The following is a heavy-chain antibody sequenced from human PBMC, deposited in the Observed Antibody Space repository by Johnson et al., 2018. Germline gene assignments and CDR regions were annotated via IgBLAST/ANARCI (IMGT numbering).Heavy chain of an antibody. V-gene: IGHV3-15*07. D-gene: IGHD6-13*01. J-gene: IGHJ6*02. CDR2: IKSKSDGGTK. CDR3: TRHGVSKETYYYYYGMDV. Sequence: VQLVESGGGLVKPGGSLRLSCAASGFTFSNAWMNWVRQAPGKGLEWVGRIKSKSDGGTKDYAAPVKGRFTISRDDAKNTLYLQMNSLKTEDTAGYYCTRHGVSKETYYYYYGMDVWGQGTTVTVSS. CDR1: GFTFSNAW.